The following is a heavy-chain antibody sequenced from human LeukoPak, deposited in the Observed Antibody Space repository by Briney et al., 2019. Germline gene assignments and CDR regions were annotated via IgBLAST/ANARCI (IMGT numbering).Heavy chain of an antibody. V-gene: IGHV3-23*01. CDR1: GFTFSSYA. J-gene: IGHJ4*02. D-gene: IGHD6-19*01. CDR2: ISGSGGST. CDR3: AIGYSSGWYYFDY. Sequence: GGSLRLSCAASGFTFSSYAMSWVRQAPGKGLEWASAISGSGGSTYYADSVKGRFTISRDNSKNTLYLQMNSLRAEDTAVYYCAIGYSSGWYYFDYWGQGTLVTVSS.